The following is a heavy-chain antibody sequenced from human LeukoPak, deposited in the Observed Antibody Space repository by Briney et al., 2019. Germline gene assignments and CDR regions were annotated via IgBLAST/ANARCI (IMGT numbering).Heavy chain of an antibody. D-gene: IGHD6-19*01. CDR2: IYYSGST. Sequence: SETLSLTCTVSGGSISSYYWSWIRQPPGKGLEWIGYIYYSGSTNYNPSLKSRVTISVDTSKNQFSLKLSSVTAADTAVYHCARLWHSSGWYAGLDYWGQGTLVTVSS. J-gene: IGHJ4*02. V-gene: IGHV4-59*08. CDR3: ARLWHSSGWYAGLDY. CDR1: GGSISSYY.